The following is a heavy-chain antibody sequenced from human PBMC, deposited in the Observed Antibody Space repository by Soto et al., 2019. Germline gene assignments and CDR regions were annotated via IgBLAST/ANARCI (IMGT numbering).Heavy chain of an antibody. J-gene: IGHJ3*02. CDR3: ARDLPDALNSFDAFDT. Sequence: QVQLEESGPGLVKPSETLSLSCTVSGASVSSGDHYWSWIRQSPGKGLEWIAYASHTGNSDYNPSLKSRVTISVDKSRNQFSLRLDSVTAADTAVYYCARDLPDALNSFDAFDTWGQGTLVTVSS. D-gene: IGHD1-1*01. CDR2: ASHTGNS. CDR1: GASVSSGDHY. V-gene: IGHV4-61*08.